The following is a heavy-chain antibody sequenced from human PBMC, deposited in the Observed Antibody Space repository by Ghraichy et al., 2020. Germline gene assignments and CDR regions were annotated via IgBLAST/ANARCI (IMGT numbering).Heavy chain of an antibody. J-gene: IGHJ4*02. CDR1: GFACSRYA. CDR2: ISYDGSNK. CDR3: ARGRRAVSTQDVIDY. V-gene: IGHV3-30-3*01. D-gene: IGHD2-8*01. Sequence: GGSLRLSCAASGFACSRYAFHWVLQAPGKGLEWVAVISYDGSNKYYADSVKGRFTISRDNSKNTLYLQMNSLRAEDTAVYYCARGRRAVSTQDVIDYWGQGTLVTVYS.